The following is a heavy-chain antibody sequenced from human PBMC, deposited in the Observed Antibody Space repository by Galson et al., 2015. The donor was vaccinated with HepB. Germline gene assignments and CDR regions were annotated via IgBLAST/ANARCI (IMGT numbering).Heavy chain of an antibody. Sequence: QSGAEVKKPGESLKISCKASGYTFTSYGISWVRQAPGQGLEWMGWISAYNGNTNYAQKLQGRVTMTTDTSTSTAYMELRSLRSDDTAVYYCARASTWGVVVTPFDYWGQGTLVTVSS. J-gene: IGHJ4*02. D-gene: IGHD3-22*01. V-gene: IGHV1-18*01. CDR2: ISAYNGNT. CDR1: GYTFTSYG. CDR3: ARASTWGVVVTPFDY.